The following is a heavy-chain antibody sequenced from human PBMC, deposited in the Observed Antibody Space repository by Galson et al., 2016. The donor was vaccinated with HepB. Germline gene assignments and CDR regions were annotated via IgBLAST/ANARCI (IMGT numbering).Heavy chain of an antibody. J-gene: IGHJ4*02. CDR3: AKGRWELTRGYFDC. D-gene: IGHD3-10*01. CDR1: GFNFDDYG. Sequence: SLRLSCAASGFNFDDYGMHWVRQAPGKGLEWVSGISWNSRSIGYADSVEGRFTLSRDNAKKSLYLQMESLRPEDTAVYYCAKGRWELTRGYFDCWGQGTLVTVSS. V-gene: IGHV3-9*01. CDR2: ISWNSRSI.